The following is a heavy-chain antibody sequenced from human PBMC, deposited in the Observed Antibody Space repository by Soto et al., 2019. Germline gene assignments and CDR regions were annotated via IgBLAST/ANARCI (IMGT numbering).Heavy chain of an antibody. V-gene: IGHV1-3*01. CDR3: ASVGITFGGVIATDAFDI. J-gene: IGHJ3*02. D-gene: IGHD3-16*02. Sequence: ASVKVSCKASGYTFTSYAMHWVRQAPGQRLEWMGWINAGNGNTKYSQKFQGRVTITRDTSASTAYMELSSLRSEDTAVYYCASVGITFGGVIATDAFDIWGQGTMVTVSS. CDR1: GYTFTSYA. CDR2: INAGNGNT.